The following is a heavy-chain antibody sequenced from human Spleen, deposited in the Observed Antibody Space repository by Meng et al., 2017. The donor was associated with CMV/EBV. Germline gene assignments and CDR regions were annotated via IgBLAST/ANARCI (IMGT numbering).Heavy chain of an antibody. CDR2: INHSGST. V-gene: IGHV4-39*07. CDR3: ARERGYPVTTHFDY. D-gene: IGHD4-17*01. J-gene: IGHJ4*02. Sequence: SETLSLTCTVSGGSISSSSYYWSWIRQPPGKGLEWIGEINHSGSTNYNPSLKSRVTISVDTSKNQFSLKLSSVTAADTAVYYCARERGYPVTTHFDYWGQGTLVTVSS. CDR1: GGSISSSSYY.